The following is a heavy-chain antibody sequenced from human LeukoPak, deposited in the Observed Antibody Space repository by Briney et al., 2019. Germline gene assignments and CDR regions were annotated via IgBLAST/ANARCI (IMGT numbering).Heavy chain of an antibody. D-gene: IGHD5-18*01. CDR3: ASDRRGYSYGYGLHFDY. CDR2: ISSRSSYI. V-gene: IGHV3-21*01. J-gene: IGHJ4*02. CDR1: GFTFSSYS. Sequence: GGSLRLSCAASGFTFSSYSMNWVRQAPGKGLEWVSSISSRSSYIYYADSVKGRFTISRDNAKNSLYLQMNSLRAEDTAVYYCASDRRGYSYGYGLHFDYWGQGTLVTVPS.